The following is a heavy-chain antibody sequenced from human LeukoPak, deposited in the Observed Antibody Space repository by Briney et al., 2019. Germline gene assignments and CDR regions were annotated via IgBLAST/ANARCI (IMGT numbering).Heavy chain of an antibody. CDR3: ARPAYGILTGSAGQFDY. J-gene: IGHJ4*02. V-gene: IGHV3-30*14. CDR1: GFTFSSYA. CDR2: ISYDGSNK. D-gene: IGHD3-9*01. Sequence: GGSLRLSCAASGFTFSSYAMHWVRQAPGKGLEWVAVISYDGSNKYYADSVKGRFTISRDNSKNTLYLQMNSLRAEDTAVYYCARPAYGILTGSAGQFDYWGQGTLVTVSS.